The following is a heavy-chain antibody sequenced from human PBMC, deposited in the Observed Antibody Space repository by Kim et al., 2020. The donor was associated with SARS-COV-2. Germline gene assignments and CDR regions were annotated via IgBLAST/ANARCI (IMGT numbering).Heavy chain of an antibody. CDR1: GGSMSSSSYY. Sequence: SETLSLTCTVSGGSMSSSSYYWGWMRQTPGKGLEWIGSINYRGVTYYNPSLNSRVTISVDTSKNQFSLRLSSVTAADTALYYCARQTNYGSGTYSAEY. J-gene: IGHJ1*01. D-gene: IGHD3-10*01. CDR2: INYRGVT. CDR3: ARQTNYGSGTYSAEY. V-gene: IGHV4-39*01.